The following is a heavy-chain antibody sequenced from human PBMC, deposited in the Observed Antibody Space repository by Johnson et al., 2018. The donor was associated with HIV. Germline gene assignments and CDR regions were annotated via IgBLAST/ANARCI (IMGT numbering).Heavy chain of an antibody. CDR3: ARLKKGAFDI. V-gene: IGHV3-53*01. D-gene: IGHD4/OR15-4a*01. CDR2: IYSDGST. Sequence: VQLVESGGGLIQPGGSLRLSCAASGFTVSSNYMSWVHQAPGKGLEWVSIIYSDGSTSFADSVKGRFPISRDNSKNTLFLQMNSLRVEDTAVYYCARLKKGAFDIWGQGTMVTVSS. J-gene: IGHJ3*02. CDR1: GFTVSSNY.